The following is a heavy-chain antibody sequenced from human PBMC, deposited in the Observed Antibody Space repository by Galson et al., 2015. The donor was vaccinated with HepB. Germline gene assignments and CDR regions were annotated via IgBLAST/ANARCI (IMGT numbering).Heavy chain of an antibody. D-gene: IGHD5-12*01. Sequence: SLRLSCAASGFTFSSYGMHWVRQAPGKGLEWVAVIWYDGSNKYYADSVKGRFTISRDNSKNTLYLQMNSLRAEDTAVYYCARDRYSGYDPYYFDYWGQGTLVTVSS. CDR2: IWYDGSNK. J-gene: IGHJ4*02. CDR3: ARDRYSGYDPYYFDY. V-gene: IGHV3-33*08. CDR1: GFTFSSYG.